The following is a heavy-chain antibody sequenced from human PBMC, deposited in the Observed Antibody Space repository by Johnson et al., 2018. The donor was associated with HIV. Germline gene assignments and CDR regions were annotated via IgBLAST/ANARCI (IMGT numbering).Heavy chain of an antibody. V-gene: IGHV3-30-3*01. CDR1: GFTFSSYA. J-gene: IGHJ3*02. CDR3: ARDHAFDI. Sequence: QVQLVESGGGVVQPGRSLRLSCAASGFTFSSYAMHWVRQAPGKGLEWVAVISYDGSNTYYADSVKGRFTISRDNSKNTLYLQMNSLRAEDTAVYYCARDHAFDIWGQGTMVTVSS. CDR2: ISYDGSNT.